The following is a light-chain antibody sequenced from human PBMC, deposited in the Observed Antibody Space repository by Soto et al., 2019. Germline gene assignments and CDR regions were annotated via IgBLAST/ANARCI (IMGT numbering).Light chain of an antibody. CDR3: QQRSNWPRT. CDR2: YAS. J-gene: IGKJ1*01. CDR1: QSVSSN. Sequence: EILMTQSPATLSVSPGARAPFSCRASQSVSSNLAWYQQKPGRAPRLLMYYASTRATDIPARFSGSGSGTDFTLTISSLEPEDFAVYYCQQRSNWPRTFGQGTKVDIK. V-gene: IGKV3-11*01.